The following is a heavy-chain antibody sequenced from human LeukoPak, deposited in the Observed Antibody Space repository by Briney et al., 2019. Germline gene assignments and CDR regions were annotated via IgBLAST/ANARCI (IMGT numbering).Heavy chain of an antibody. Sequence: PGGSLRLSCAASGFTFSSYSMTWVRQAPGKGLEWVSAISGSGGSTYYADSVKGRFTISRDNSKNTLYLQMNSLRAEDTAVYYCAKDSRPYSGSYYRNDYWVQGTLVTVSS. J-gene: IGHJ4*02. V-gene: IGHV3-23*01. D-gene: IGHD1-26*01. CDR3: AKDSRPYSGSYYRNDY. CDR1: GFTFSSYS. CDR2: ISGSGGST.